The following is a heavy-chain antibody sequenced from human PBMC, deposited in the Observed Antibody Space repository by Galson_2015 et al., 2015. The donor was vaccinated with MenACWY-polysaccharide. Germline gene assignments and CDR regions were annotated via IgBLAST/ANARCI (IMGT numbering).Heavy chain of an antibody. Sequence: SLRLSCAASGFSFDDYAMHWVRQAPGKGLEWVSGISWNNGRIGYAVSVKGRFTISRDNAKSSLYLQMNSLRAEDTALYHCAKSRSYDGSFAGWGQGTLVTVSS. V-gene: IGHV3-9*01. CDR2: ISWNNGRI. CDR3: AKSRSYDGSFAG. J-gene: IGHJ4*02. D-gene: IGHD3-16*01. CDR1: GFSFDDYA.